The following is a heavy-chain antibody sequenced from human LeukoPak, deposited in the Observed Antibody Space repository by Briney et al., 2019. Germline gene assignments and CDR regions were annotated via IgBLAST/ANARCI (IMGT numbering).Heavy chain of an antibody. D-gene: IGHD3-10*01. CDR2: IWYDGSTK. Sequence: GGSLSLSCAASGFTFSSYGMHWVRQAPGKGLEWVAVIWYDGSTKYYADPVKGRFTISRDNSKMTLYLQMNGLRAEDTAVYYCAGVPGDYYGSGSSDAFDIWGQGTMVTVSS. V-gene: IGHV3-33*01. CDR3: AGVPGDYYGSGSSDAFDI. CDR1: GFTFSSYG. J-gene: IGHJ3*02.